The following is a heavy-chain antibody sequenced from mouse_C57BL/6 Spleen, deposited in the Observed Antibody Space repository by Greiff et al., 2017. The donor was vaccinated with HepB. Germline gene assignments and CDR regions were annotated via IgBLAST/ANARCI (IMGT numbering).Heavy chain of an antibody. CDR3: ARYYYGSSYVDWYFDV. CDR2: IYPGSGST. J-gene: IGHJ1*03. Sequence: QVQLKQPGAELVKPGASVKMSCKASGYTFTSYWITWVKQRPGQGLEWIGDIYPGSGSTNYNEKFKSKATLTVDTSSSTAYMQLSSLTSEDSAVYYCARYYYGSSYVDWYFDVWGTGTTVTVSS. D-gene: IGHD1-1*01. V-gene: IGHV1-55*01. CDR1: GYTFTSYW.